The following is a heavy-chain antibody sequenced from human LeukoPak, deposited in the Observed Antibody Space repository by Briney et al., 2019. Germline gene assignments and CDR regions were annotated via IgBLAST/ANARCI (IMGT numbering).Heavy chain of an antibody. CDR3: TASLWFGERIFDY. Sequence: GGFLRLSCAASGLTFTNVWMSWVRQAPGKGLEWVGRIKTKTDGGTTDYAAPVKGRFTISRDDSKNTLYLQMNSLETEDTAVYYCTASLWFGERIFDYWGQGTLVTVSS. CDR1: GLTFTNVW. V-gene: IGHV3-15*01. CDR2: IKTKTDGGTT. J-gene: IGHJ4*02. D-gene: IGHD3-10*01.